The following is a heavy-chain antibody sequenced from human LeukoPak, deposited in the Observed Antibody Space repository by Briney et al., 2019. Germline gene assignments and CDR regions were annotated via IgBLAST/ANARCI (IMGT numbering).Heavy chain of an antibody. CDR1: GFTCGDYA. D-gene: IGHD3-3*01. CDR3: TRERVFWSGYIVPGY. J-gene: IGHJ4*02. CDR2: IRSKAYGGTT. V-gene: IGHV3-49*03. Sequence: GGSLRLSCTASGFTCGDYAMSWFRQAPGKGLEWVGFIRSKAYGGTTEYAASVKGRFTISRDDSKSIAYLQMNSLKTEDTAVYYCTRERVFWSGYIVPGYWGQGTLVTVSS.